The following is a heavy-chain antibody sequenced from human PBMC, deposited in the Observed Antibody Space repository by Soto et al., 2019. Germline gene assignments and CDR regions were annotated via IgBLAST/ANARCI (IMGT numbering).Heavy chain of an antibody. CDR1: GFAFSSFA. CDR2: ITDSGGST. D-gene: IGHD2-21*01. Sequence: EVQLLESGGGLVQPGGSLRLSCAASGFAFSSFAMSWVRQAPGKGLEWVSSITDSGGSTFYADSVKGRLTTSSDNSKSTLYLQMNSLRAEDTAVYYCAKYKGVIHHLMFDCWGQGTLVTVSS. J-gene: IGHJ4*02. V-gene: IGHV3-23*01. CDR3: AKYKGVIHHLMFDC.